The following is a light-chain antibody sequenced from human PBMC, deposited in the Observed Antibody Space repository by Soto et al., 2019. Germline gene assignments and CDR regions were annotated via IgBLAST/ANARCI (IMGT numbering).Light chain of an antibody. J-gene: IGLJ1*01. Sequence: QTVVTQEPSLTVSPGGTVTRTCASSSGAVTSGSYPTWFQPKPGQTPRPLIYNTDNKHSWTPARFSGSLLGGQAALTLSGAQPEDEAEYYCLLDHGGVYVFGAGTKLTVL. CDR2: NTD. V-gene: IGLV7-43*01. CDR1: SGAVTSGSY. CDR3: LLDHGGVYV.